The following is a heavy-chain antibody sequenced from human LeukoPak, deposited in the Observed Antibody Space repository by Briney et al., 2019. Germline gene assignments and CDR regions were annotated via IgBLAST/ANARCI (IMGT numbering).Heavy chain of an antibody. CDR2: MNPNSGNT. CDR1: GYTFTSYD. CDR3: ARVVDLSFDP. J-gene: IGHJ5*02. V-gene: IGHV1-8*01. D-gene: IGHD2/OR15-2a*01. Sequence: ASVKVSCKASGYTFTSYDINWVRQAPGQGLEWMGWMNPNSGNTGYVQKFQGRVTMTRNTSISTAYMELSSLRSEDTAVYYCARVVDLSFDPWGQGTLVTVSS.